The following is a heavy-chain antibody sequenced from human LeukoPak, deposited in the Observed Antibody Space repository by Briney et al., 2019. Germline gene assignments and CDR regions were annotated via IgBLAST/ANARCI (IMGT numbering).Heavy chain of an antibody. CDR3: ARSYNYGSGSYSGFAY. Sequence: PSETLSLTCTVSGGSISSYFWSWIRQPPGKGLEWIGYFYYTGSINYNPSLNSRVTISVDPSKSQFSLKLSSVTAADTAVYYCARSYNYGSGSYSGFAYWGQGTLVTVSS. CDR1: GGSISSYF. CDR2: FYYTGSI. D-gene: IGHD3-10*01. J-gene: IGHJ4*02. V-gene: IGHV4-59*01.